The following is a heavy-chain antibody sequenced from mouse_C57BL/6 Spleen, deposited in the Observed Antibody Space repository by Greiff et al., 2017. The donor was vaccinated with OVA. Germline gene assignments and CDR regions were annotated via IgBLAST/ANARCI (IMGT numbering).Heavy chain of an antibody. V-gene: IGHV1-53*01. J-gene: IGHJ4*01. CDR3: ARSLYAMDD. CDR1: GYTFTSYW. CDR2: INPSNGGT. Sequence: QVQLQQPGTELVKPGASVKLSCKASGYTFTSYWMHWVKQRPGQGLEWLGNINPSNGGTNYNAKFKSKATLTVDKSSSTTYMQLSSLTSEDSAVYYCARSLYAMDDWGQGTSVTVSS.